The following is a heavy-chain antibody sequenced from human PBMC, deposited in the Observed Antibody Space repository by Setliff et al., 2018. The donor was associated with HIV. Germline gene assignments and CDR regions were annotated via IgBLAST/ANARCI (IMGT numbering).Heavy chain of an antibody. V-gene: IGHV1-69*05. J-gene: IGHJ5*02. CDR2: IIPVFGTT. CDR1: GDTFSIHP. CDR3: ALPYCGGGNCWSSASLPPAGWFDP. Sequence: SVKVSCKASGDTFSIHPISWVRQAPGRGLEWMGNIIPVFGTTNYAQRFQGRVTITTDKSTTTVFMVVSGLRSEDTAVYYCALPYCGGGNCWSSASLPPAGWFDPWGQGTLVTVSS. D-gene: IGHD2-15*01.